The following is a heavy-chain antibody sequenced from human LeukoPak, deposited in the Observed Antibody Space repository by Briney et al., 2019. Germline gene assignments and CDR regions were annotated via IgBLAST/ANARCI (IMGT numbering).Heavy chain of an antibody. V-gene: IGHV4-39*07. Sequence: SETLSLTCTVSGGSISSSSYYWGWIRQPPGKGLEWIGSIYYSGSTYYNPSLKSRVTISVDTSKNQFSLKLSSVTAADTAVYYCARDIVVVTAMGWFDPWGQGTLVTVSP. J-gene: IGHJ5*02. CDR1: GGSISSSSYY. CDR3: ARDIVVVTAMGWFDP. D-gene: IGHD2-21*02. CDR2: IYYSGST.